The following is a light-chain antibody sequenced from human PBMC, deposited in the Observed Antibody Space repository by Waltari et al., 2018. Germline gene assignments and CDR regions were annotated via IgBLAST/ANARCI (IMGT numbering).Light chain of an antibody. CDR2: DVN. CDR3: SSFTSSTTWI. V-gene: IGLV2-14*03. CDR1: SSDSGCYEY. J-gene: IGLJ2*01. Sequence: SALTQPDSVSGSPGQSLTISCRGISSDSGCYEYLSWYQHHPGKAPKVIIYDVNNRPSGVSNRFSGSKSGSSASLTISGLQAEDEADYYCSSFTSSTTWIFGGGTKVTVL.